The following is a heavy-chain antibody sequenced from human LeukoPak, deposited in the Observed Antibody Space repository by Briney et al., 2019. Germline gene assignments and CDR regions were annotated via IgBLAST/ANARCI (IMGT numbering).Heavy chain of an antibody. J-gene: IGHJ3*02. Sequence: PSETLSLTCTVSGGSISSYYXSWIXQPAGXGLECIGHIYTSGSTNYNPSLKSRVTMSVDTSKNQFSLKLSSVTAADTAVYYCARVGVYYYDSSGYPLRPDAFDIWGQGTMVTVSS. CDR1: GGSISSYY. CDR2: IYTSGST. CDR3: ARVGVYYYDSSGYPLRPDAFDI. V-gene: IGHV4-4*07. D-gene: IGHD3-22*01.